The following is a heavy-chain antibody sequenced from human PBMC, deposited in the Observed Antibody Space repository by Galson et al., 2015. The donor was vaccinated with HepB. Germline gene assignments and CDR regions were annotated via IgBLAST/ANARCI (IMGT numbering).Heavy chain of an antibody. D-gene: IGHD5-12*01. CDR3: ARDDVVADPFSHGFDL. V-gene: IGHV3-33*01. CDR2: MSNSGTFI. Sequence: SLRLSCAASGFSFGAYGMHWVRQTPGKGLEWVAVMSNSGTFIRYADSMEGRFTISRDNSKNILYLQMNSLRAEDTAIYYCARDDVVADPFSHGFDLWGQGTTVAVSS. CDR1: GFSFGAYG. J-gene: IGHJ3*01.